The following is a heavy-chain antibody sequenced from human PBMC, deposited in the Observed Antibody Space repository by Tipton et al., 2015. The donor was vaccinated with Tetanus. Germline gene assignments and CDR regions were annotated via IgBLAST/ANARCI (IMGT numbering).Heavy chain of an antibody. V-gene: IGHV4-30-4*07. Sequence: TLSLTCTVSGGSIRSEDYSWNWIRQPPGKGLEWLADISSSGRTNSNYPLKSRMTISQDNSKIQFSLRLRTVTAPDTAVYYCARVKGTYNPDGLDVWGQGTTVTVAS. CDR1: GGSIRSEDYS. J-gene: IGHJ6*02. CDR2: ISSSGRT. CDR3: ARVKGTYNPDGLDV. D-gene: IGHD1-1*01.